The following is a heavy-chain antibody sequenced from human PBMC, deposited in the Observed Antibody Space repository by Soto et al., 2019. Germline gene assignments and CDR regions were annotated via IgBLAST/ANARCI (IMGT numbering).Heavy chain of an antibody. V-gene: IGHV3-15*01. J-gene: IGHJ4*02. CDR2: IKSKTDGGTT. CDR1: GFTFSNAW. D-gene: IGHD3-10*01. Sequence: GGSLRLSCAASGFTFSNAWMSWVRQAPGKGLEWVGRIKSKTDGGTTDYAAPVKGRFTISRNDSKNTLYLQMNSLKTEDTAVYYCTTESRSGSFYVAYWGQGTLVTVSS. CDR3: TTESRSGSFYVAY.